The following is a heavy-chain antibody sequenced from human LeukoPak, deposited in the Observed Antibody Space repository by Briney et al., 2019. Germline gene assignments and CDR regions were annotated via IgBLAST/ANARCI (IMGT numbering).Heavy chain of an antibody. CDR1: GFTFDDYA. Sequence: GGSLRLSCAASGFTFDDYAMHWVRQTPGKGLEWVAGISWNSGTKGYADSVKGRFTISRDNAKNSLSLQMNSLRAEDTAVYYCARDRITFGGVIAYTFDYWGQGTLVTVSS. CDR2: ISWNSGTK. J-gene: IGHJ4*02. CDR3: ARDRITFGGVIAYTFDY. D-gene: IGHD3-16*02. V-gene: IGHV3-9*01.